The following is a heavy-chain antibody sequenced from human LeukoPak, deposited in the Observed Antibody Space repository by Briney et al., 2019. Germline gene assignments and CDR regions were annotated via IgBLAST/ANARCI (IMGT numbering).Heavy chain of an antibody. CDR2: MYTGGGR. CDR3: TRGQSYCGADCYSD. J-gene: IGHJ4*02. V-gene: IGHV3-66*01. Sequence: ETLSLTCTVSGGSISSYYWSWVRQPPGKGLEWVSVMYTGGGRYYGDSVKGRFTISRDNSKNTVFLQMNSLRVEDTALYYCTRGQSYCGADCYSDWGQGTLVTVSS. D-gene: IGHD2-21*02. CDR1: GGSISSYY.